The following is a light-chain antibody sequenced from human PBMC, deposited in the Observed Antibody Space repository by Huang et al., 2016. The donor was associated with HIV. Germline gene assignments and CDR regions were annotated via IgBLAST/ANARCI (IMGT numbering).Light chain of an antibody. CDR1: QGLANY. CDR2: DAS. V-gene: IGKV3-11*01. Sequence: EIVLTQSPATLSLSPGERATLSCRASQGLANYLAWYQQKPGQAPRLLIYDASNRATDSPARFSGSGSGTDFTLTISSLEPEDFAVYYCQQRGNWQLTFGGGTKVEIK. J-gene: IGKJ4*01. CDR3: QQRGNWQLT.